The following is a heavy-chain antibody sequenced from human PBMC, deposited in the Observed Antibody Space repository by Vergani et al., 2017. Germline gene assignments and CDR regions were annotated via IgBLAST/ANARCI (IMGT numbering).Heavy chain of an antibody. J-gene: IGHJ4*02. CDR1: GYTFTNYW. CDR2: ILPGNSDT. CDR3: ARRYCSSGICNLDY. D-gene: IGHD2-15*01. Sequence: EVQLVQSGAEVKQPGESLKISCKGSGYTFTNYWVGWVRQMPGKGLEWMGIILPGNSDTRYSPSFQGQVTISADKYITTAYLQWSSLKASDTAIYYCARRYCSSGICNLDYWGQGTLVTVSS. V-gene: IGHV5-51*03.